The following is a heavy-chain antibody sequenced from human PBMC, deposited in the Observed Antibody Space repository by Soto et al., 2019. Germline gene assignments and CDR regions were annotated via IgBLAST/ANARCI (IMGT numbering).Heavy chain of an antibody. Sequence: EVQLVESGGGLVQPGRSLRLSCAASGFTFDDYAMHWVRQAPGKGLEWVSGISWNSGNIDYADSVKGRFTISRDNAKNSLYLQMNSLRTEDTALYYCAXXRGAXWXLDDYWGQGTLVTVSS. D-gene: IGHD3-10*01. CDR1: GFTFDDYA. CDR3: AXXRGAXWXLDDY. CDR2: ISWNSGNI. V-gene: IGHV3-9*01. J-gene: IGHJ4*02.